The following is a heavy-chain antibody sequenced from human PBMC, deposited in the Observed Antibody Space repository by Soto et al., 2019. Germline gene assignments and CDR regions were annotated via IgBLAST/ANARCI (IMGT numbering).Heavy chain of an antibody. J-gene: IGHJ4*02. D-gene: IGHD4-17*01. CDR1: GYTFTGYY. CDR2: INPNSGGT. Sequence: GASVKVSCKASGYTFTGYYMHWVRQAPGQGLEWMGWINPNSGGTNYAQKFQGWVTMTRDTSISTAYMELSRLRSDDTAVYYCARVEGDYGDYYFDYWGRGTLVTVSS. CDR3: ARVEGDYGDYYFDY. V-gene: IGHV1-2*04.